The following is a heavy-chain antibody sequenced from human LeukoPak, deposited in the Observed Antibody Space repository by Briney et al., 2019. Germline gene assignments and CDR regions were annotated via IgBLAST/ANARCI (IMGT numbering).Heavy chain of an antibody. CDR3: VRDRIQIWSLSDPFGS. CDR2: ISYDGSNK. J-gene: IGHJ4*02. CDR1: GFTFSSYG. D-gene: IGHD5-18*01. V-gene: IGHV3-30*03. Sequence: GGSLRLSCAASGFTFSSYGMHWVRQAPGKGLEWVAVISYDGSNKYYADSVKGRFTISRDNSKNTLYLQMNSLTVEDTAVYYCVRDRIQIWSLSDPFGSWGQGTLVTVSS.